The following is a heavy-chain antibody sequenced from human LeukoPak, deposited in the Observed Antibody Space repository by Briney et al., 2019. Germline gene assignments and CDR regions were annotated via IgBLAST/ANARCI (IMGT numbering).Heavy chain of an antibody. D-gene: IGHD5-24*01. V-gene: IGHV3-23*01. J-gene: IGHJ4*02. CDR3: AKSGYNRFDY. Sequence: HSGGSLRLSCAASGFIFSNHGMNWVRQAPGKGLEWVSGIVGDAGRTYYADSVKGRFTISRDNSKNTLYLQMNSLRAEDTAVYYCAKSGYNRFDYWGQGTLVTVSS. CDR2: IVGDAGRT. CDR1: GFIFSNHG.